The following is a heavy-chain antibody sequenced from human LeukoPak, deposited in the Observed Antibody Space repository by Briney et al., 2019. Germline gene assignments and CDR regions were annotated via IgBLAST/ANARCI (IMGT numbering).Heavy chain of an antibody. CDR2: IYYSGST. CDR1: GGSISSHY. D-gene: IGHD5-12*01. J-gene: IGHJ3*02. Sequence: SETLSLTCTVSGGSISSHYWSWIRQPPGKGLEWIGYIYYSGSTNYNPSLKSRVTISVDTSKNQFSLKLSSVTAADTAVYYCARAGGGGYDYSDAFDIWGQGTMVTVSS. V-gene: IGHV4-59*11. CDR3: ARAGGGGYDYSDAFDI.